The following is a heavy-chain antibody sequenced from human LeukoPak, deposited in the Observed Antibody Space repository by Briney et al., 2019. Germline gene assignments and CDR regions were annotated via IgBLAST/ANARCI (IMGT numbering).Heavy chain of an antibody. Sequence: SETLSLTCAVYGGSLSGYYWSWIRQPPGKGLEWIGEISHSGSTNYNPSLKSRVTISVDTSKNQFSLKLSSVTAADTAVYYCARVYAPYWGQGTLVTVSS. D-gene: IGHD2/OR15-2a*01. J-gene: IGHJ4*02. CDR1: GGSLSGYY. CDR2: ISHSGST. CDR3: ARVYAPY. V-gene: IGHV4-34*01.